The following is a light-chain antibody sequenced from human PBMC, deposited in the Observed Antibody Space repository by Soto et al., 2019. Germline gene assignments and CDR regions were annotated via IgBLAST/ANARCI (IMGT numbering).Light chain of an antibody. CDR3: QQRSNWPPWT. CDR1: QSVSSSY. CDR2: DAS. J-gene: IGKJ1*01. Sequence: EIVLTQSPGTLSLSPGERATLSCRASQSVSSSYLAWYQQKAGQAPRLLIYDASNRATGIPTRFSGSGSGTDFALTTSSLEPEDFAVYYCQQRSNWPPWTFGQGTKVDIK. V-gene: IGKV3-11*01.